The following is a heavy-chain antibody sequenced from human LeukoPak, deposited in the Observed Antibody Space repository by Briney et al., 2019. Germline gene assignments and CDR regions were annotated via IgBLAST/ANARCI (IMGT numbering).Heavy chain of an antibody. CDR1: GFTFSSYG. Sequence: PGGSLRLSCAASGFTFSSYGMHWVRQAPGRGLEWVAVISYDGNKEYYADSVKGRFTISRANSKNTLYLQMNSLRAEDTAVYFCAKDLARVVAGVFYYYGMDVWGRGTTVTVSS. CDR2: ISYDGNKE. V-gene: IGHV3-30*18. J-gene: IGHJ6*02. CDR3: AKDLARVVAGVFYYYGMDV. D-gene: IGHD6-19*01.